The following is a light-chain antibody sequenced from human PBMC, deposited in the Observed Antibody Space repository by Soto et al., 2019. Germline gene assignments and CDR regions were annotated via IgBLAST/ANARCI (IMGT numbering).Light chain of an antibody. CDR1: RSISSW. CDR2: KAS. J-gene: IGKJ1*01. Sequence: DVQMTQSPSTLSASVGYRVTITCRASRSISSWLAWYQQKPGKAPKLLIYKASSLESGVPSSFSGSGSGTEFTLAISGLQPADFATYYSQQYNTYPWTFGQGTKVEI. CDR3: QQYNTYPWT. V-gene: IGKV1-5*03.